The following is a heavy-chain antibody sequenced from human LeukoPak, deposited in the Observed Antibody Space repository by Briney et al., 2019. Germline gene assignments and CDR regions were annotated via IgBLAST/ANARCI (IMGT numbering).Heavy chain of an antibody. CDR2: IYYSGST. D-gene: IGHD3-10*01. CDR3: ARMPHGSGSTYDY. CDR1: GDSISSYY. J-gene: IGHJ4*02. Sequence: PSETLSLTCTVSGDSISSYYWSWIRQPPGKGLEWIGYIYYSGSTNNNPSLKSRVTISLDTSKNQFSLKLNSVTAADTAVYYCARMPHGSGSTYDYWGQGTLVTVSS. V-gene: IGHV4-59*01.